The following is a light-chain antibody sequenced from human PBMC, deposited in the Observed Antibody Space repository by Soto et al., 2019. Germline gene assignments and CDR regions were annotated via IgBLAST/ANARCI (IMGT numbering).Light chain of an antibody. CDR3: SSYTISSTYV. Sequence: QSALTQPASVSGSPGQSIAISCTGTSSDVGGYNYVSWYQQHPGKAPKLLINDVSNRPSGVSSRFSGSKSGNTASLTISGLQAEDEADYYCSSYTISSTYVFGTGTSSPS. V-gene: IGLV2-14*01. CDR1: SSDVGGYNY. CDR2: DVS. J-gene: IGLJ1*01.